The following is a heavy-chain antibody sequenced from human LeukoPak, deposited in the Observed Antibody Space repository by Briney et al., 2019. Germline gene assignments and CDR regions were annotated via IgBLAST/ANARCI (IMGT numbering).Heavy chain of an antibody. J-gene: IGHJ4*02. CDR2: INTDWSST. V-gene: IGHV3-74*01. CDR3: ARDSYYYDSSGYYGY. CDR1: GFTFSSYW. Sequence: PGGSLRLSCAASGFTFSSYWMHWVRQAPGKGLVWVSRINTDWSSTSYADSVKGRFTISRDNAKNTLYLQKNSLRAKDTAVYYCARDSYYYDSSGYYGYWGQGTLVTVSS. D-gene: IGHD3-22*01.